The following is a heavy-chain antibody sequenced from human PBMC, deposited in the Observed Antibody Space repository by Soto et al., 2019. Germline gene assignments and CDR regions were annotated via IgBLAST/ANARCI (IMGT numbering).Heavy chain of an antibody. Sequence: ASVKVSCKASGYTFTSYGISWVRQAPGQGLEWMGWISAYNGNTNYAQKLQGRVTMTTDTSTSTAYMELRSLRSDDTAVYYCAREFSSGYLDYYYGMDVWGQGTTVTVSS. J-gene: IGHJ6*02. D-gene: IGHD3-22*01. V-gene: IGHV1-18*01. CDR1: GYTFTSYG. CDR3: AREFSSGYLDYYYGMDV. CDR2: ISAYNGNT.